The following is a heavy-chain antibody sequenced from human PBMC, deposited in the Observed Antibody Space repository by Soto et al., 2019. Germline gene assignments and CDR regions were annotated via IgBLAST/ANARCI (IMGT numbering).Heavy chain of an antibody. CDR2: ISYDGSNK. CDR1: GFTFRSYA. Sequence: PGGSLRLSCVASGFTFRSYAIHWGRQTPGKGLEWVAVISYDGSNKHYADSVKGRFSISRDNSKNMLYLQMDSLSTEDTAVYYCVRSMIIVVRLIGLDYWGQGTLVTVSS. J-gene: IGHJ4*02. V-gene: IGHV3-30-3*01. CDR3: VRSMIIVVRLIGLDY. D-gene: IGHD3-22*01.